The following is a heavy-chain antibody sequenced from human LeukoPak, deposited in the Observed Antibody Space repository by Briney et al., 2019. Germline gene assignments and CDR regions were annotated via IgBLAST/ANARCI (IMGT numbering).Heavy chain of an antibody. J-gene: IGHJ6*03. D-gene: IGHD6-13*01. CDR1: GGSISSYY. CDR3: AREGYSSSWDKYDFYHMDV. CDR2: IYYSGST. V-gene: IGHV4-59*01. Sequence: SETLSLTCTVSGGSISSYYWSWIRQPPGKGLEWIGYIYYSGSTNYNPSLKSRVTISVDTSKNQFSLKLSSVTAADTAVYFCAREGYSSSWDKYDFYHMDVWGKGTTVTVSS.